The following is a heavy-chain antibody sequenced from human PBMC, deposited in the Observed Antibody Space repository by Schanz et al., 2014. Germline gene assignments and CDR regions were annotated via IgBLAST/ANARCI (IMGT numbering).Heavy chain of an antibody. CDR2: IGVDGTTT. D-gene: IGHD6-13*01. V-gene: IGHV3-23*01. CDR1: GFAFSSYG. J-gene: IGHJ4*02. Sequence: EVQLLESGGGLVQPGGSLRLSCAASGFAFSSYGMNWLRQAPGKGLEWVSVIGVDGTTTYYADSVKGRFTISRDNSKNTLYLQMNSLRAGDAAVYYCARGLIAAAGGAFDYWGQGTLVAVSA. CDR3: ARGLIAAAGGAFDY.